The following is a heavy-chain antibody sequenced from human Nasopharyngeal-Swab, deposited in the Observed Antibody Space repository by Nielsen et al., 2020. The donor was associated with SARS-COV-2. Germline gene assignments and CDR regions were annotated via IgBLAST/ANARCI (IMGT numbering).Heavy chain of an antibody. D-gene: IGHD1-14*01. Sequence: GGSLRLSCAASGFTVSSNYMSWVRQAPGKGLEWVSVFYTSGDTYYAVSVKGRFTISRDNSKNTLSLQMNSLRAEDTAVYYCARERPGHYFDYWGQGTLVTVSS. J-gene: IGHJ4*02. CDR1: GFTVSSNY. CDR3: ARERPGHYFDY. V-gene: IGHV3-53*01. CDR2: FYTSGDT.